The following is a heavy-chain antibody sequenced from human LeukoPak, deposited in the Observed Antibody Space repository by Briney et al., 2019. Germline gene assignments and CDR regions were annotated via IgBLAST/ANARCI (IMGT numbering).Heavy chain of an antibody. CDR2: ISGRGGST. V-gene: IGHV3-23*01. CDR3: ANQEADDQLPSMDV. D-gene: IGHD2-2*01. CDR1: GFTFSGYA. Sequence: GGSLRLSCAASGFTFSGYAMSWVRQAPGKGLEWVSAISGRGGSTYYADSVKGRFTISRDNSKNTLYLQMNSLRAEDTAVYYCANQEADDQLPSMDVWGQGTTVTVSS. J-gene: IGHJ6*02.